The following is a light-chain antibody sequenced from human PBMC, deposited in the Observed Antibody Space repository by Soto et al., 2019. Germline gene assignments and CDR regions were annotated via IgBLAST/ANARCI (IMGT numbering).Light chain of an antibody. J-gene: IGKJ1*01. V-gene: IGKV3-11*01. CDR1: QSVSSY. Sequence: EIVLTQSPATLSLSPGERTTVSCRASQSVSSYLAWYQQKPGQAPRLLIYDASNRATGIPARFSGSGSGTDFNLTISSLEPEDFAVYYCQQRSNWPRTFGQGTKVEIK. CDR3: QQRSNWPRT. CDR2: DAS.